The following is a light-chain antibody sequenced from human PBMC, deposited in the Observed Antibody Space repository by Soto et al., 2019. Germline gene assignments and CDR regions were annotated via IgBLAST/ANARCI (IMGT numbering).Light chain of an antibody. V-gene: IGKV3-20*01. Sequence: EIVLTQSPGTLSLSPGEIATLSCRASQSVSSSYLARYQQKPGQAPRLLIYGASSRDTGIPDRFSGSGSGTDFTLTISRLEPEGFAVYCCQQYGSSPLTFGGGTKVDIK. CDR3: QQYGSSPLT. CDR1: QSVSSSY. CDR2: GAS. J-gene: IGKJ4*01.